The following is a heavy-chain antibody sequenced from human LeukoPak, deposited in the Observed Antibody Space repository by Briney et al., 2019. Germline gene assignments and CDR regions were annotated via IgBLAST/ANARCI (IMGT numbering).Heavy chain of an antibody. Sequence: GGSLRLSCEASGFTFSSYWMSWVRQAPGKGLEWVANIKQDGSEKYYVDSVKGRFTISRDNAKNSLYLQMNSLRAEDTAVYYCARLSSWYGMDVWGQGTTVTVSS. D-gene: IGHD6-6*01. CDR2: IKQDGSEK. CDR1: GFTFSSYW. V-gene: IGHV3-7*01. J-gene: IGHJ6*02. CDR3: ARLSSWYGMDV.